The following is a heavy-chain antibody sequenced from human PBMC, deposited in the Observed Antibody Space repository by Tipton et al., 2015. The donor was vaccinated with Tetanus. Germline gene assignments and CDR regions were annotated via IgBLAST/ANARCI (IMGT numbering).Heavy chain of an antibody. CDR3: ARLGLRYFPRHFDN. Sequence: TLSLTCTVSGDSISSSKAYWSWIRQPPGKGLEWIGYIYYMGSTNYNPSLKSRVTFSVDTSKNQFSLMLRSVTAADTAIYYCARLGLRYFPRHFDNWGQGTLVTVSS. CDR2: IYYMGST. J-gene: IGHJ4*02. CDR1: GDSISSSKAY. D-gene: IGHD4-17*01. V-gene: IGHV4-30-4*01.